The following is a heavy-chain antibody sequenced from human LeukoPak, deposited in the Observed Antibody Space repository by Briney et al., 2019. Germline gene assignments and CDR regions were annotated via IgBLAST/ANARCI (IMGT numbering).Heavy chain of an antibody. J-gene: IGHJ4*02. CDR1: GFTVSSNY. D-gene: IGHD2-15*01. V-gene: IGHV3-53*05. Sequence: GGSLRLSCAASGFTVSSNYMNWVRQAPGKGLEWVSVIYSGGSTYYADSVKGRFTISRDNSKNTLYLQMNSLRPEDTAVYYCAKDRGGSTYYPFLSYFFDYWGQGTLVTVSS. CDR3: AKDRGGSTYYPFLSYFFDY. CDR2: IYSGGST.